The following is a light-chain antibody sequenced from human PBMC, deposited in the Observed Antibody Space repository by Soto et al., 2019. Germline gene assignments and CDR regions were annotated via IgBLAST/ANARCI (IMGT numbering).Light chain of an antibody. V-gene: IGLV2-14*01. CDR2: DVS. Sequence: HSVLTQPATVSGSPGQAITISCTGTSSDVGGYNYVSWYQQHPGKAPKLMIYDVSNRPSGVSNRFSGSKSGNTASLTIPGLQAEDEADYYCSSYTSSSTLVFGTGTKVTVL. J-gene: IGLJ1*01. CDR1: SSDVGGYNY. CDR3: SSYTSSSTLV.